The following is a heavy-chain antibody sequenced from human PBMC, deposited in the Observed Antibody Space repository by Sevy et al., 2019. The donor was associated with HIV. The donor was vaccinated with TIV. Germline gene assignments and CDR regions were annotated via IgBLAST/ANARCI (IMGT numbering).Heavy chain of an antibody. Sequence: GGSLRLSCAASGFTFSDYYMTWIRQAPGKGLEWVSYITSSSSYTKYADSVKGRFTISRDNAKNSLYLQMNSLRAEDTAVYYCASKVAAVGTYYFDSWGQGTLVTVSS. D-gene: IGHD6-13*01. CDR3: ASKVAAVGTYYFDS. CDR1: GFTFSDYY. V-gene: IGHV3-11*06. J-gene: IGHJ4*02. CDR2: ITSSSSYT.